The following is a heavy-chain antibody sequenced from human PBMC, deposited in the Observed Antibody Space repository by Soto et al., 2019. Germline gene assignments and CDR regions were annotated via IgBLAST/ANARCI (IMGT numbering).Heavy chain of an antibody. CDR3: VKDPFDSSSWQNYYGMDV. J-gene: IGHJ6*02. V-gene: IGHV3-64D*08. Sequence: PGGSLRLSCSASGFTFSSYAMHWVRQAPGKGLEYVSAISSNGGSTYYADSVKGRFTISRDNSKNILYLQMSSLRAEDTALFYCVKDPFDSSSWQNYYGMDVWGQGTTVTVSS. D-gene: IGHD6-13*01. CDR1: GFTFSSYA. CDR2: ISSNGGST.